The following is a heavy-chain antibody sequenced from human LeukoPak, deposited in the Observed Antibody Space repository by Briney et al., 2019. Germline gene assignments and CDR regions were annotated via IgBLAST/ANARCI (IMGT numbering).Heavy chain of an antibody. Sequence: GGSLKLSCAASGFTFSGSAMHWVRQASGKGLEWVGRIRSKANSYATAYAASAKGRFTISRDDSKNTAYLQMNSLKTEDTAVYYCTRGDDSWGQGTLVTVSS. D-gene: IGHD3-10*01. CDR2: IRSKANSYAT. CDR1: GFTFSGSA. V-gene: IGHV3-73*01. CDR3: TRGDDS. J-gene: IGHJ4*02.